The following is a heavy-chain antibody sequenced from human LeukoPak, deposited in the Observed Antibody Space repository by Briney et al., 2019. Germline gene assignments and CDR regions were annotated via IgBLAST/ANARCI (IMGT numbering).Heavy chain of an antibody. J-gene: IGHJ4*02. CDR2: TYYRSKWYN. CDR3: ARGINWSFDS. V-gene: IGHV6-1*01. Sequence: SQTLSFTCAISGDSVSSNSAAWNWIRQSPSRGLEWLGRTYYRSKWYNNYAVSVKSRVNINPDTSKNQLSLQLSSVTPEDTAVYYCARGINWSFDSWGQGTLVTVSS. CDR1: GDSVSSNSAA. D-gene: IGHD1-1*01.